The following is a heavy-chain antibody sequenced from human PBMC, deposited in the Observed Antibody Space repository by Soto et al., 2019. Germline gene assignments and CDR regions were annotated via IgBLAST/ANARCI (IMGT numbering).Heavy chain of an antibody. CDR3: ARDSLAVAGGNYFDC. CDR2: IKEDGSEK. CDR1: GFTISSYW. J-gene: IGHJ4*02. V-gene: IGHV3-7*01. D-gene: IGHD6-19*01. Sequence: GGSLRLSCAASGFTISSYWMTWVRQAPGKGLEWVANIKEDGSEKYYVDSVKGRFTISRDNAKNSLHLQMNSLRAEDTAVYYCARDSLAVAGGNYFDCWGQGTLVTVSS.